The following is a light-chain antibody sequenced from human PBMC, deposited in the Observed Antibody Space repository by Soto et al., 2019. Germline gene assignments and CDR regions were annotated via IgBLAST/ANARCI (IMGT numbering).Light chain of an antibody. Sequence: QSVLTQPASVSGSPGQSITLSCTGTNSDIGGSKYVSWYQQHPGKAPKLMIYEVTYRPSGVSDRFSGSKSGNTASLTVSGLQAEDEADYYCQSYDTSLSGSYVFGSGTKVTVL. J-gene: IGLJ1*01. CDR1: NSDIGGSKY. V-gene: IGLV2-14*01. CDR3: QSYDTSLSGSYV. CDR2: EVT.